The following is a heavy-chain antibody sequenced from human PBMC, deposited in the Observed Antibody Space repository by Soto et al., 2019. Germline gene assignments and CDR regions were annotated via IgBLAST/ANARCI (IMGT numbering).Heavy chain of an antibody. D-gene: IGHD1-1*01. CDR3: AKDPENDEAIDY. J-gene: IGHJ4*02. Sequence: QVQVVESGGGVVQPGRSLRLSCAASGFTFSNYGMHWVRQAPGKGLEWVAIKWHDGRNVYYADSVKGRFTVSRDNSENTLYLQMDSLRSEDTAVDYCAKDPENDEAIDYWGQGTLVTVS. V-gene: IGHV3-33*06. CDR1: GFTFSNYG. CDR2: KWHDGRNV.